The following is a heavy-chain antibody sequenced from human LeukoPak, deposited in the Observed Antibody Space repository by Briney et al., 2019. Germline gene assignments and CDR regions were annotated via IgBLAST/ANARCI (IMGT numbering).Heavy chain of an antibody. J-gene: IGHJ4*02. Sequence: SETLSLTCTVSGGSISNYYWSWIRQPPGKGLECIGYIYYSGSTNYNPCLKSRVTISLDTSKNQFSLKLTSVTAADTALYYCARALGYYDYWGQGTLVTVSS. D-gene: IGHD3-22*01. CDR1: GGSISNYY. CDR2: IYYSGST. V-gene: IGHV4-59*01. CDR3: ARALGYYDY.